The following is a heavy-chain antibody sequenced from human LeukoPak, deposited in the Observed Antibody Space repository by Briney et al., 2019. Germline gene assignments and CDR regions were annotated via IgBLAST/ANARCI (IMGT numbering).Heavy chain of an antibody. CDR2: MNPNSGNT. J-gene: IGHJ4*02. V-gene: IGHV1-8*03. Sequence: ASVKVSCKASGYTFTTYDINWVRQATGQGLEWMGWMNPNSGNTGYVQKVHGRVTFTRDTSKSTAYMELSSLRSEDTAVYFCARGASRSFDYWGQGTLVTVSS. CDR3: ARGASRSFDY. CDR1: GYTFTTYD.